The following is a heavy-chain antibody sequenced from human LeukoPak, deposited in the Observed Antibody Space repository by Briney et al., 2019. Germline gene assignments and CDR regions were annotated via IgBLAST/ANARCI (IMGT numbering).Heavy chain of an antibody. V-gene: IGHV1-58*01. CDR1: GFTYTSSA. Sequence: SVKVFCEASGFTYTSSAVQWVRQARGQRHEWIGWIVVGSGNTNYAQKFQERVTITRDMSTSTAYMELSSLRSEDTAVYYCAAETSGNIVATANFDYWGQGTLVTVSS. J-gene: IGHJ4*02. CDR2: IVVGSGNT. D-gene: IGHD5-12*01. CDR3: AAETSGNIVATANFDY.